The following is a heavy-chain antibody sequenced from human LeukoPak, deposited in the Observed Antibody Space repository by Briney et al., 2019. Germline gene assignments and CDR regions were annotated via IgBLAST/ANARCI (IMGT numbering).Heavy chain of an antibody. CDR1: GFTFSSYA. V-gene: IGHV3-30-3*01. CDR2: ISYDGSNK. CDR3: ARGRARYYYDSSGYYPYYFDY. D-gene: IGHD3-22*01. Sequence: PGGSLRLSCAASGFTFSSYAMHWVRQAPGKGLEWVAVISYDGSNKYYADSVKGRFTISRDNSKNTLYLQMNSLRAEDTAVYYCARGRARYYYDSSGYYPYYFDYWGQGTLVTVSS. J-gene: IGHJ4*02.